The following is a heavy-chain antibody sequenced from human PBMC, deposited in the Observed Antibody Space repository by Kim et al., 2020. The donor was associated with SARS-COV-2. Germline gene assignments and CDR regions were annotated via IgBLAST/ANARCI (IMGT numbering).Heavy chain of an antibody. CDR3: ASPQYSSSWHEDWYFDL. J-gene: IGHJ2*01. D-gene: IGHD6-13*01. V-gene: IGHV1-69*13. CDR2: IIPIFGTA. CDR1: GGTFSSYA. Sequence: SVKVSCKASGGTFSSYAISWVRQAPGQGLEWMGGIIPIFGTANYAQKFQGRVTITADESTSTAYMELSSLRSEDTAVYYCASPQYSSSWHEDWYFDLWGRGTLVTVSS.